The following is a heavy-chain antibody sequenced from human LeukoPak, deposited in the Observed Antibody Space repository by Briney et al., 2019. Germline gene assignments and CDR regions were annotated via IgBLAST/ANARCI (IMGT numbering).Heavy chain of an antibody. V-gene: IGHV3-49*04. J-gene: IGHJ6*02. D-gene: IGHD3-16*01. CDR3: GRENYGMDV. CDR1: GFSFGDHA. Sequence: PGRSLRLSCATSGFSFGDHAMSWVRQAPGKGLEWVGSVRSKHYNKTTEYAASVKGRFTISRDDAKNIAYLQMNGLKTGDTAVYYCGRENYGMDVWGQGTTVIVSS. CDR2: VRSKHYNKTT.